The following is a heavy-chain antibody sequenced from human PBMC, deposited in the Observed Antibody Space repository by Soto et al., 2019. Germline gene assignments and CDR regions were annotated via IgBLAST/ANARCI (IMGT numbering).Heavy chain of an antibody. J-gene: IGHJ6*02. Sequence: AASVKVSCKASGCTFSSYAISWVRQAPGQGLEWMGWIIPIFGTANYEQKFQVRGTIIGDESTTTAYMELSSLSSEDQAVYYCARFYCGDGSCYGMDVWGQGTTVTVSS. V-gene: IGHV1-69*13. D-gene: IGHD2-15*01. CDR1: GCTFSSYA. CDR2: IIPIFGTA. CDR3: ARFYCGDGSCYGMDV.